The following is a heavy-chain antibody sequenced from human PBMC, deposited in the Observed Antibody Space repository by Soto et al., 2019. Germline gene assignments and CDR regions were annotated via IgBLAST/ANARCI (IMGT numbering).Heavy chain of an antibody. J-gene: IGHJ4*02. D-gene: IGHD3-22*01. V-gene: IGHV3-30*03. CDR3: ALDTSGSLPY. Sequence: QVQLVESGGGVGQPGRSLRLSCAASGFTFSSYGMHWVRQAPGKGLEWVAFISYDGSYKYYADSVKGRFTISRDNSKNTLYLQMNSLRAEDTAVYFCALDTSGSLPYWGQGTLVTVSS. CDR2: ISYDGSYK. CDR1: GFTFSSYG.